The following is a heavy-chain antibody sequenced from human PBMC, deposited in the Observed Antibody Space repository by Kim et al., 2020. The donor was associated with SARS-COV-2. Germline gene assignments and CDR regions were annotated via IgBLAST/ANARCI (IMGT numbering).Heavy chain of an antibody. CDR1: GGSISSGGYY. J-gene: IGHJ4*02. CDR2: IYYSGST. D-gene: IGHD6-19*01. V-gene: IGHV4-31*03. Sequence: SETLSLTCTVSGGSISSGGYYWSWIRQHPGKGLEWIGYIYYSGSTYYNPSLKSRVTISVDTSKNQFSLKLSSVTAADTAVYYCARYKEVAGIPYWGQGTLVTVSS. CDR3: ARYKEVAGIPY.